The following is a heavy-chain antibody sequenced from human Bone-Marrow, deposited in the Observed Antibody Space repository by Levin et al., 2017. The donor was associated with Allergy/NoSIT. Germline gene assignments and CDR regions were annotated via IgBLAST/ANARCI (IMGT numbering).Heavy chain of an antibody. V-gene: IGHV1-2*02. CDR1: GYTFTGYY. CDR2: INPNSGGT. CDR3: ARDFRAPLDIVVVPAANGWFDP. D-gene: IGHD2-2*03. Sequence: EASVKVSCKASGYTFTGYYMHWVRQAPGQGLEWMGWINPNSGGTNYAQKFQGRVTMTRDTSISTAYMELSRLRSDDTAVYYCARDFRAPLDIVVVPAANGWFDPWGQGTLVTVSS. J-gene: IGHJ5*02.